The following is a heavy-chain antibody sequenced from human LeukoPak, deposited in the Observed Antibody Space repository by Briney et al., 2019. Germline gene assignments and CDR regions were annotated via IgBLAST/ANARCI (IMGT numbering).Heavy chain of an antibody. V-gene: IGHV3-30-3*01. CDR2: ISYDGSKK. J-gene: IGHJ4*02. CDR3: ARDPYFDSSGYPYFFDY. CDR1: GFTFNSYA. D-gene: IGHD3-22*01. Sequence: GGSLRLSCAASGFTFNSYAMHWVRQALGKGLEWVAVISYDGSKKYHADSVKGRFTISRDNSKNTLSLQMNSLRAEDTAVYYCARDPYFDSSGYPYFFDYWGQGTLVTVSS.